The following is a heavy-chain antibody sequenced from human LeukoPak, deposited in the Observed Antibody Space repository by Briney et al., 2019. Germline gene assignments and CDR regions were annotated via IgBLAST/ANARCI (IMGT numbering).Heavy chain of an antibody. D-gene: IGHD4-17*01. CDR1: GGSFSGYY. CDR3: ARALQYGDSWWFDP. J-gene: IGHJ5*02. CDR2: INHSGST. V-gene: IGHV4-34*01. Sequence: SETLSLTCAVYGGSFSGYYWSWIRQPPGKGLEWIGEINHSGSTNCNPSLKSRVTISVDTSKNHFSLKLNSVTTADTAVYYCARALQYGDSWWFDPWGQGTLVTVSS.